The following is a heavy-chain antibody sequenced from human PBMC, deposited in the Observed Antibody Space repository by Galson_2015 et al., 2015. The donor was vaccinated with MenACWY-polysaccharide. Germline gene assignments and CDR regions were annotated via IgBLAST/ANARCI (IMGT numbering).Heavy chain of an antibody. V-gene: IGHV3-48*02. D-gene: IGHD5-24*01. J-gene: IGHJ4*02. Sequence: SLRLSCAASGFTFSSHSMNWVRQAPGKGLERVSYISTGSSTINYADSVKGRFTIYRENAKNSLYLQMNSLRDEDTAVYYCARSRGDGYKFGFDYWGQGTLVTVSS. CDR1: GFTFSSHS. CDR3: ARSRGDGYKFGFDY. CDR2: ISTGSSTI.